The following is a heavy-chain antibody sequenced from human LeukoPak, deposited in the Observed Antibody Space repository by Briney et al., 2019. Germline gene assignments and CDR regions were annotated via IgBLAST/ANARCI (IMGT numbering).Heavy chain of an antibody. D-gene: IGHD2-2*01. Sequence: PGRSLRLSCAASGFTFSSYAMHWVRQAPGKGLEWVAVISYDGSNKYYADSVKDRFTISRDNSKNTLYLQMNSLRAEDTAVYYCAKGVHNQLLSSYFDYWGQGTLVTVSS. CDR1: GFTFSSYA. CDR3: AKGVHNQLLSSYFDY. V-gene: IGHV3-30-3*01. CDR2: ISYDGSNK. J-gene: IGHJ4*02.